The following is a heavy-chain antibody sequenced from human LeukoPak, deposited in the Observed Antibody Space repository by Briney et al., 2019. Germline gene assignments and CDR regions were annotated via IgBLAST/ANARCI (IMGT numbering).Heavy chain of an antibody. J-gene: IGHJ4*02. Sequence: PSETLSLTCAVYGGSFSDYFWSWIRRPPGKGLEWIGEVNHTGSTNYNPSLKSRVTISLDTSKNQFSLKLSSVTAADTAVYYCARDTAGYFDYWGQGTLVTVSS. CDR1: GGSFSDYF. CDR3: ARDTAGYFDY. V-gene: IGHV4-34*01. CDR2: VNHTGST.